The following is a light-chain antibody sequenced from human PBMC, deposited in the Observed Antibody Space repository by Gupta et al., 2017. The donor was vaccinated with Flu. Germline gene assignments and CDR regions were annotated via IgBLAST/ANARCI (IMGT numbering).Light chain of an antibody. Sequence: DIQLTQFPSSLSASVGDRVTITCRASQSISSYLNWYQQKPGKAPNLLIYAASSLQSGVPSRFSGSGSGTEFTLTISSRQPEDFATYYCQQSYSTPLTFGGGTKVEIK. J-gene: IGKJ4*01. CDR3: QQSYSTPLT. CDR2: AAS. V-gene: IGKV1-39*01. CDR1: QSISSY.